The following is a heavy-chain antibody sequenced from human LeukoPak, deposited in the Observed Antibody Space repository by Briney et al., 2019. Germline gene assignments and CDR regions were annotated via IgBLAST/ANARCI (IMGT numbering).Heavy chain of an antibody. CDR3: ARRGEAMDPFDY. CDR2: IYPGDPDT. J-gene: IGHJ4*02. V-gene: IGHV5-51*01. D-gene: IGHD5-18*01. Sequence: PGESLKISCKDSGYSFTSYWIGWVRQMPGKGLEWMGIIYPGDPDTRYSPSFQGQVTISADKSINTAYLQWSSLKASDTAIYYCARRGEAMDPFDYWGQGTLVTVSS. CDR1: GYSFTSYW.